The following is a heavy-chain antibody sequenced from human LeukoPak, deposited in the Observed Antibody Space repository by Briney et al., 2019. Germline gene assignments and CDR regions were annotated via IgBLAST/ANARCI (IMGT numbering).Heavy chain of an antibody. CDR1: GYTFTSYY. V-gene: IGHV1-46*01. J-gene: IGHJ5*02. CDR3: ARVPGPNWFDP. Sequence: ASVRVSCKASGYTFTSYYMHWVRQAPGQGLEWMGIINPSGGSTSYAQKFQGRVTMTTDTSTSTAYMELRSLRSDDTAVYYCARVPGPNWFDPWGQGTLVTVSS. CDR2: INPSGGST.